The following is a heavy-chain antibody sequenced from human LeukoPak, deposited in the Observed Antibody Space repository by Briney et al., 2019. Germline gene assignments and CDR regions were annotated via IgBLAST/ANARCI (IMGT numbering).Heavy chain of an antibody. CDR1: GFTFSSYS. CDR3: ARGTAYYVNDY. D-gene: IGHD1-26*01. Sequence: GGSPRLSCAASGFTFSSYSMNWVRQAPGKGLEWVSYITSSSSTIQYADSAKGRFTVSRDNAKNSLYLQMNSLRAEDTAVYYCARGTAYYVNDYWGQGALVTVSS. CDR2: ITSSSSTI. J-gene: IGHJ4*02. V-gene: IGHV3-48*01.